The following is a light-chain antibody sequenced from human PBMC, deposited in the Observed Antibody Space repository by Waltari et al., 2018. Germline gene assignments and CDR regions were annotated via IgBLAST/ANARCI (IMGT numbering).Light chain of an antibody. J-gene: IGKJ4*01. Sequence: DIVMTQSPDSLAVSLGERATINCESSQTVLYSPNNKNFLASYQQKPGQPLKLLIYLASTRASGVPDRFSGSGSGTRFTLTITSLQAEDVAVYYCQQYYGIPLTFGGGTKVEIK. CDR3: QQYYGIPLT. CDR2: LAS. V-gene: IGKV4-1*01. CDR1: QTVLYSPNNKNF.